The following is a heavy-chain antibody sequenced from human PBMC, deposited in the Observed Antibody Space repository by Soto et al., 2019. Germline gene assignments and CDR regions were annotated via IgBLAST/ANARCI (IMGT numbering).Heavy chain of an antibody. V-gene: IGHV3-21*01. CDR3: ARDRRIAAAGTPDY. CDR2: ISSSSSYI. D-gene: IGHD6-13*01. J-gene: IGHJ4*02. CDR1: GFTFSSYS. Sequence: PGGSLRLSCAASGFTFSSYSMNWVRQAPGKGLEWVSSISSSSSYIYYADSVKGRFTISRDNAKNSLYLQMNSLRAEDTAVYYCARDRRIAAAGTPDYWGQGTLVTVSS.